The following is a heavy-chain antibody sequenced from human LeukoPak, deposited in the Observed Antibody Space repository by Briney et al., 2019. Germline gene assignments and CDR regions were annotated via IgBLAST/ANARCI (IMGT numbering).Heavy chain of an antibody. D-gene: IGHD3-9*01. V-gene: IGHV4-30-2*01. CDR3: ARASILTGYFDP. CDR2: IYHSGST. CDR1: GGSISSGGYS. J-gene: IGHJ5*02. Sequence: SETLSLTRAVSGGSISSGGYSWSWIRQPPGKGLEWIGYIYHSGSTYYNPSLKSRVTISVDRSKNQFSLNLSSVTAADTAMYYCARASILTGYFDPWGQGTLVSVSS.